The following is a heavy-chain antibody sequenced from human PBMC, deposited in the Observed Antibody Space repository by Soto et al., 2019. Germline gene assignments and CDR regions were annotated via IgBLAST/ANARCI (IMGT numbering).Heavy chain of an antibody. D-gene: IGHD6-19*01. CDR1: GFTFSSYA. CDR2: ISGSGGST. J-gene: IGHJ4*02. V-gene: IGHV3-23*01. CDR3: AKVSSGWYDYFDS. Sequence: EVQLLESGGGLVQPGGSLRLSCAASGFTFSSYAMSWVRQAPGKGLEWVSAISGSGGSTYYADSVKGRFTISRDNSKNSLYLQMNSLGGEDTAVYYCAKVSSGWYDYFDSWGQGTLVTVSS.